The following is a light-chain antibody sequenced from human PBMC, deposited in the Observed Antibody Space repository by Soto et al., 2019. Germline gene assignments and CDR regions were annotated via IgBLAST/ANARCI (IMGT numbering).Light chain of an antibody. V-gene: IGKV1-5*01. CDR2: DAS. CDR3: QQYNSDFPRT. J-gene: IGKJ1*01. Sequence: NHMPMSPRPPSASVGASVLITCRASQSISSWLAWYQQKPGKAPKLLIYDASSLESGVQSRFSGSGSGTEFTLTISSLQPDDFATYYFQQYNSDFPRTFGQGTKVDI. CDR1: QSISSW.